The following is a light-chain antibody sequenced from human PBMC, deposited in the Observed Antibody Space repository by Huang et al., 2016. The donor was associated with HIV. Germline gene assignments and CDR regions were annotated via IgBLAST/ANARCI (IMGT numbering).Light chain of an antibody. Sequence: DIVLTQSPLSLPVTPGEPASISCRSSQSLLHSSGYNYLDWYLQKPAQSPHLLIDLGSNRASGVPERFSGSGSGTDFTLKISRVEAEDVGVYYCMQALQTPWTFGPGTKVEIK. V-gene: IGKV2-28*01. J-gene: IGKJ1*01. CDR1: QSLLHSSGYNY. CDR2: LGS. CDR3: MQALQTPWT.